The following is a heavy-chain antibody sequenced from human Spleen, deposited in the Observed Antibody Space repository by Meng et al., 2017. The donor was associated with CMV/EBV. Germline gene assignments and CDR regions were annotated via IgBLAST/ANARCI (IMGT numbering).Heavy chain of an antibody. V-gene: IGHV1-3*02. J-gene: IGHJ6*02. CDR2: TNAGNGNP. CDR3: ARGVGATSYYYYGMDV. D-gene: IGHD1-26*01. CDR1: EYTFSRHV. Sequence: ASVKVSCKASEYTFSRHVRHWVRQAPGQRLEWIGWTNAGNGNPKFSQGFQGRGTITRDTSASTAYMELSSLRSEDTAVYYCARGVGATSYYYYGMDVWGQGTTVTVSS.